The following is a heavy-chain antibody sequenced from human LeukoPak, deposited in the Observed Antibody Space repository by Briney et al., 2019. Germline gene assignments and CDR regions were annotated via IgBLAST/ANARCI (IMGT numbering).Heavy chain of an antibody. D-gene: IGHD4-23*01. Sequence: SETLSLTCTVSGGSISSSSYYWGWIRQPPGKGLEWIGSIYYSGSTYYNPSLKSRVTISVDTSKNQFSLKLSSVTAADTAVYYCARAPPWDGGDYWGQGTLVTVSS. J-gene: IGHJ4*02. CDR2: IYYSGST. CDR3: ARAPPWDGGDY. CDR1: GGSISSSSYY. V-gene: IGHV4-39*01.